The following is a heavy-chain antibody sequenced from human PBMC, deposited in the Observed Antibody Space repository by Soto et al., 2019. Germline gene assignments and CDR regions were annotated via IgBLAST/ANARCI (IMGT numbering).Heavy chain of an antibody. CDR1: GFTFSSHA. J-gene: IGHJ3*02. V-gene: IGHV3-30-3*01. CDR2: ISYDGSNK. D-gene: IGHD5-12*01. CDR3: AAGGAYSGYKDAFDI. Sequence: GGSLRLSCAASGFTFSSHAMHWVRQAPGKGLEWVAVISYDGSNKYYADSVKGRFTISRDNSKNTLYLQMNSLRAEDTAVYYCAAGGAYSGYKDAFDIWGQGTMVTVSS.